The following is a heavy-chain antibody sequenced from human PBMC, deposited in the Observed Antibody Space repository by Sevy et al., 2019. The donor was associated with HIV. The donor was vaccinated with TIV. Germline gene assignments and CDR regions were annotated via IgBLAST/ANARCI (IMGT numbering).Heavy chain of an antibody. V-gene: IGHV3-48*02. J-gene: IGHJ4*02. CDR3: ATLFHYSSQFDC. CDR1: EFMFSTYA. Sequence: GGSLRLSCAASEFMFSTYAMHWVRQAPGKGLEWVSYISNISRTIYYADSVRGRFTISRDNAKNSLYLQMNSLRDEDTAVYYCATLFHYSSQFDCWGQGTLVTVSS. D-gene: IGHD4-4*01. CDR2: ISNISRTI.